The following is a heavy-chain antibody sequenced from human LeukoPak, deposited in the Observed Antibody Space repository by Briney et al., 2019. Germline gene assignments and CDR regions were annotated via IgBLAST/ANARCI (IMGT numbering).Heavy chain of an antibody. CDR1: GFTFSSYA. V-gene: IGHV3-23*01. D-gene: IGHD3-16*01. CDR3: AKDWGGISGAFDI. Sequence: PGGSLRLSCAASGFTFSSYAMSWVLQAPGKGLEWVSAISGSGGSTYYADSVKGRFTISRDNSKNTLYLQMNSLRAEDTAVYYCAKDWGGISGAFDIWGQGTMVTVSS. J-gene: IGHJ3*02. CDR2: ISGSGGST.